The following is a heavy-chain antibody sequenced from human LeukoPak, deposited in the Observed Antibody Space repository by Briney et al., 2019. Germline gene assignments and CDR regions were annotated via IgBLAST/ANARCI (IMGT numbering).Heavy chain of an antibody. V-gene: IGHV1-46*01. CDR1: GYTFTSYY. Sequence: GASVKVSCKASGYTFTSYYMHWVRQAPGQGLEWMGIINPSGGSTSYAQKFQGRVTMTRDTSTSTVYMELSSLRSEDTAVYYCASGYSSSWSRYAQLKLYYYGMDVWGQGTTVTVSS. J-gene: IGHJ6*02. D-gene: IGHD6-13*01. CDR2: INPSGGST. CDR3: ASGYSSSWSRYAQLKLYYYGMDV.